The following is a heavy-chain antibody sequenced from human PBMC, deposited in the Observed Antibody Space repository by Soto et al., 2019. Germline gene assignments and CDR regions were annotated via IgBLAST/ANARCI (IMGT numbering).Heavy chain of an antibody. Sequence: EVQLVESGGGLVQPGGSLKLSCAASGFTFSGSAMHWVRQASGKGLEWVGRIRSKANSYATAYAASVKGRFTISRDDSKNTAYLQMNSLKTEDKAVYYCTTGYSYGYRDDYWGQGTLVTVSS. CDR3: TTGYSYGYRDDY. D-gene: IGHD5-18*01. V-gene: IGHV3-73*02. CDR2: IRSKANSYAT. J-gene: IGHJ4*02. CDR1: GFTFSGSA.